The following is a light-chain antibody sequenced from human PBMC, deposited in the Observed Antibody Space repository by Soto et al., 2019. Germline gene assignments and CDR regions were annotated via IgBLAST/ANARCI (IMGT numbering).Light chain of an antibody. CDR1: SSNIGAGYD. Sequence: QSVLTQPPSVSGAPGQRVTISGTGSSSNIGAGYDVHWYHQLPGTAPKLLIYGNSNRPSGVPDRFSGSKSGTSASLAITGLQAEDEADYYCQSYDSSLSLYVFGTGTKVTVL. V-gene: IGLV1-40*01. J-gene: IGLJ1*01. CDR3: QSYDSSLSLYV. CDR2: GNS.